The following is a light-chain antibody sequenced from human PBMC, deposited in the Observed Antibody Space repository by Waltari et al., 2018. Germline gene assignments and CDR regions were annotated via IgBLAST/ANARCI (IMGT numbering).Light chain of an antibody. CDR2: WSS. V-gene: IGKV4-1*01. CDR3: QHYYTSPPT. J-gene: IGKJ4*01. CDR1: QSVLSSSDNKNY. Sequence: DIVMTQSPDSLAVSLGERATINCKSSQSVLSSSDNKNYLAWYQQKPGQPPKLFIYWSSTRESGVPDRFSGSGSGTDFALTISSLQAEDVAVYYCQHYYTSPPTFGGCTKVEIK.